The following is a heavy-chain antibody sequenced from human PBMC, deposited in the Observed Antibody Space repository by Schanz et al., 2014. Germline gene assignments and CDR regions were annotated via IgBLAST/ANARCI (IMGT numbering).Heavy chain of an antibody. CDR3: ARGFDFWDR. CDR2: ISPYTGNT. D-gene: IGHD3-3*01. CDR1: GYTFSDYG. J-gene: IGHJ4*02. Sequence: QVQLVQSGAEVKKPGASVKVSCKTSGYTFSDYGITCVRQAPGQGLEWVGWISPYTGNTHYFDKMEGRVTMTTDTSTSTAYMELRSLRSDDTAVYYCARGFDFWDRWGQGTLVIVSS. V-gene: IGHV1-18*01.